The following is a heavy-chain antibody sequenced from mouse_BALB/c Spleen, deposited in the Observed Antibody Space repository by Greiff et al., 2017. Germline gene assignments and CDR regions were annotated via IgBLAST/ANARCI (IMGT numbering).Heavy chain of an antibody. CDR2: ISNLAYSI. CDR1: GFTFSDYG. J-gene: IGHJ3*01. V-gene: IGHV5-15*02. Sequence: EVQLVESGGGLVQPGGSRKLSCAASGFTFSDYGMAWVRQAPGKGPEWVAFISNLAYSIYYADTVTGRFTISRENAKNTLYLEMSSLRSEDTAMYYCARDEGTTWFAYWGQGTLVTVSA. D-gene: IGHD2-14*01. CDR3: ARDEGTTWFAY.